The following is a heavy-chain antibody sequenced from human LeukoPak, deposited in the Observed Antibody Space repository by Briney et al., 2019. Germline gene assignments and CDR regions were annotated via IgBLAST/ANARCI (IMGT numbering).Heavy chain of an antibody. Sequence: ASVKVSCKASGYTFTTYAMHWVRQAPGQRLEWMGWISAGNGNIKYSQNFQGRVTITRDTSASTAYMELSSLRSEDTAVYYCARGSDQGAFDIWGQGTMVTVSS. CDR1: GYTFTTYA. J-gene: IGHJ3*02. D-gene: IGHD2-2*01. V-gene: IGHV1-3*01. CDR2: ISAGNGNI. CDR3: ARGSDQGAFDI.